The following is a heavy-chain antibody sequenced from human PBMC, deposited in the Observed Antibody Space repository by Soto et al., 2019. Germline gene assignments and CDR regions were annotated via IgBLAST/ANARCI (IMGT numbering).Heavy chain of an antibody. CDR3: AGLGDCGDDCCTGGYVDL. V-gene: IGHV5-51*01. CDR1: GYRFTSYW. D-gene: IGHD2-21*02. CDR2: IYPGDSDT. Sequence: EVQLVQTGAEVKKPGESLKISCKGSGYRFTSYWIGWVRQMPGKGLEWMGMIYPGDSDTRYSPSFQGQVTISADKSISTAFLQWSSLKASDTAMYYCAGLGDCGDDCCTGGYVDLWGRGTRGTVSS. J-gene: IGHJ2*01.